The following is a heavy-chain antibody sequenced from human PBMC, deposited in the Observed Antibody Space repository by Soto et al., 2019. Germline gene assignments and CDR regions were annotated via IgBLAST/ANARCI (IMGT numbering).Heavy chain of an antibody. CDR1: GDSVSSNSAA. J-gene: IGHJ5*02. Sequence: PSQTLSLTGAISGDSVSSNSAAWNWIRQSPSRGLEWLGRTYYRSKWYNDYAVSVKSRITINPDTSKNQFSLQLNSVTPEDTAVYYCAIDRPYSSGWSVNTLFAPWCHGTLLTVTS. CDR2: TYYRSKWYN. V-gene: IGHV6-1*01. CDR3: AIDRPYSSGWSVNTLFAP. D-gene: IGHD6-19*01.